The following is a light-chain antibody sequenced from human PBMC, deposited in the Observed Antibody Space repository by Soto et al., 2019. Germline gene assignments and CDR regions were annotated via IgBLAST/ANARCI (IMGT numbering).Light chain of an antibody. J-gene: IGKJ1*01. CDR1: QSVSSSS. Sequence: EIVLTQSPGTLSLSPGDRATLSCRASQSVSSSSLAWYQQKPGQAPRLLIYGASIRATGIPDRFSGSGSGTDFTLTISRLEPEDFAVYSCQQYGSSPRTFGQGTKVEIK. V-gene: IGKV3-20*01. CDR3: QQYGSSPRT. CDR2: GAS.